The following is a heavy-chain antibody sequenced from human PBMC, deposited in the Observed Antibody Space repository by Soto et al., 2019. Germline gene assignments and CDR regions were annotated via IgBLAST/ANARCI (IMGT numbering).Heavy chain of an antibody. J-gene: IGHJ3*01. CDR3: ARQKSPYYYDSSGYYYV. CDR1: GYSFTRYW. D-gene: IGHD3-22*01. CDR2: IYPGDSDT. V-gene: IGHV5-51*01. Sequence: GESLKISCKGSGYSFTRYWIGWVRQMPGKGLEWMGIIYPGDSDTRYSPSFQGQVTISADKSISTAYLQWSSLKASDTAMYYCARQKSPYYYDSSGYYYVWGQGTMVTVSS.